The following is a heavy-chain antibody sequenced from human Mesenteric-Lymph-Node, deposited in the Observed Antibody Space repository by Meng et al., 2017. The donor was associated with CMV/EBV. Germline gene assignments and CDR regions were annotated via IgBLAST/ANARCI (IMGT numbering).Heavy chain of an antibody. Sequence: LTCSVYGESLTSYYCSWIRRPPGKGLEWIGEINNSGSSNYNPVLKSRVTISLDTSKNHLSLKLTSVTAADTAVYYCALDRYQLPLRYWGQGALVTVSS. CDR1: GESLTSYY. D-gene: IGHD2-2*01. CDR2: INNSGSS. V-gene: IGHV4-34*01. CDR3: ALDRYQLPLRY. J-gene: IGHJ4*02.